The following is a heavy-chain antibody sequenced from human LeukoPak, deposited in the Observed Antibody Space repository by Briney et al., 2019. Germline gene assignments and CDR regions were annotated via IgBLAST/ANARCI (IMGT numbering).Heavy chain of an antibody. CDR1: GYTFTSYY. CDR3: ARTIAVAGTLDY. V-gene: IGHV1-46*01. Sequence: ASVKVSCKASGYTFTSYYMHWVRQAPGQGLEWMGIINPSGGSTSYAQKFQGRVTTTRDTYTSTVYMELSSLRSEDTAVYYCARTIAVAGTLDYWGQGTLVTVSS. D-gene: IGHD6-19*01. CDR2: INPSGGST. J-gene: IGHJ4*02.